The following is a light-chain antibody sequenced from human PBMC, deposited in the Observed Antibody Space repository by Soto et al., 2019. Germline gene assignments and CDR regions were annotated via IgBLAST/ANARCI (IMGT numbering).Light chain of an antibody. Sequence: DTQMTQSPSTLSASVGDRVTITCRASQSVSMWLAWFQQKPGKAPRLLIYGASDLESGVPSRFSGSGSGTEFTLTISSLQPEDAATYYCQQYNTYITGTVGLGTKLYIK. CDR1: QSVSMW. V-gene: IGKV1-5*01. CDR2: GAS. CDR3: QQYNTYITGT. J-gene: IGKJ1*01.